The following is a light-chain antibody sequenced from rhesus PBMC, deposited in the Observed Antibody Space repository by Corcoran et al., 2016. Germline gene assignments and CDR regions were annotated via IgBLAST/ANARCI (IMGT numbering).Light chain of an antibody. Sequence: DIQMTQSPSALSASGGDRVTISCRASQNIYSNLAWYQQKPGKAPKLMIYAASSLQTGIPSRFSGSGSGTDFTLALSRLPPEVFSTYYCLQHDSYPFTFGPGTKLDIK. CDR1: QNIYSN. J-gene: IGKJ3*01. V-gene: IGKV1-44*03. CDR3: LQHDSYPFT. CDR2: AAS.